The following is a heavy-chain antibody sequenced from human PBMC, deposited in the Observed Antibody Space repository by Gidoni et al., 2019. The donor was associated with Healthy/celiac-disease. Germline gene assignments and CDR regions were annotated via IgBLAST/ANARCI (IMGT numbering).Heavy chain of an antibody. V-gene: IGHV4-34*01. D-gene: IGHD1-1*01. J-gene: IGHJ5*02. Sequence: QVQLQQCGAGLLTPSETLSLTCAVYGGSFSGYYWSWIRQPPGKGLEWIGEINHSGSTNYNPSLKSRVTISVDTSKNQFSLKLSSVTAADTAVYYCARAKRNWFDPWGQGTLVTVSS. CDR1: GGSFSGYY. CDR2: INHSGST. CDR3: ARAKRNWFDP.